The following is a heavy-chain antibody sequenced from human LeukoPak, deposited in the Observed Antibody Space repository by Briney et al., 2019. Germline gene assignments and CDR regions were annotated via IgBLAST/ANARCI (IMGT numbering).Heavy chain of an antibody. J-gene: IGHJ4*02. V-gene: IGHV4-34*01. CDR1: GGSFSGYY. CDR2: INHSGST. D-gene: IGHD3-3*01. CDR3: ARGPPYYDFWSGYYH. Sequence: SETLSLTCAVYGGSFSGYYWSWIRQPPGKGLEWIGEINHSGSTNYNPSLKSRVTISVDTSKNRFSLKLSSVTAADTAVYYCARGPPYYDFWSGYYHWGQGTLVTVSS.